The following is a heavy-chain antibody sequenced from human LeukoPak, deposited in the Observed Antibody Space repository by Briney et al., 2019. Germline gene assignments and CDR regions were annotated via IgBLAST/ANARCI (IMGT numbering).Heavy chain of an antibody. CDR2: ISSTGGTT. J-gene: IGHJ4*02. CDR1: GITFSSYG. D-gene: IGHD5-24*01. Sequence: GGSLRLSCAASGITFSSYGMSWVRQAPGKGLEWVSSISSTGGTTYYADSVKGRFTISRDNSKNTLYLQMNSLRAEDTAVYYCAREEIYSFDYWGQGTLVTVSS. CDR3: AREEIYSFDY. V-gene: IGHV3-23*01.